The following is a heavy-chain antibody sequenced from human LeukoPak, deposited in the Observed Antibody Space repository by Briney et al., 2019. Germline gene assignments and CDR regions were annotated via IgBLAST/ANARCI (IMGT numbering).Heavy chain of an antibody. CDR1: GGTFSGYA. CDR2: IIPIFGTA. V-gene: IGHV1-69*13. D-gene: IGHD2-15*01. J-gene: IGHJ6*02. CDR3: ARATRGGGLYYGMDV. Sequence: SVKVSCKASGGTFSGYAISWVRQAPGQGLEWMGGIIPIFGTANYAQKFQGRVTITADESTSTAYMELSSLRSEDTAVYYCARATRGGGLYYGMDVWGQGTTVTVSS.